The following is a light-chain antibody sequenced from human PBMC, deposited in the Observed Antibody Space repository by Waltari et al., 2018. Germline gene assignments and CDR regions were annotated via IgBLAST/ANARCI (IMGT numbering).Light chain of an antibody. CDR1: QSVGSN. CDR2: GAS. V-gene: IGKV3-15*01. J-gene: IGKJ4*01. Sequence: EIVMTQSPATLSMSPGARAILSCRARQSVGSNLAWYQKKPGQAPRLLIYGASTRATGIPARFSGSGSGTEFTLTISGLQSEDFAVYHCQQYNNWPLTFGGGTKVEIK. CDR3: QQYNNWPLT.